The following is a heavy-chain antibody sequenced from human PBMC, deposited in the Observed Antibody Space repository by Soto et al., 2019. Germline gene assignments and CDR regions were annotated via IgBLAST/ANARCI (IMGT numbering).Heavy chain of an antibody. Sequence: GGSLRLSCAASGFTFNSYGMHWVRQAPGKGLEWVAVISYDGSNKYYADSVKGRFTISRDNSKNTLYLQMNSLRVEDTAVYYCAKVGFPYSYGYLFYYWGQGTLVTVS. CDR2: ISYDGSNK. CDR1: GFTFNSYG. V-gene: IGHV3-30*18. J-gene: IGHJ4*02. D-gene: IGHD5-18*01. CDR3: AKVGFPYSYGYLFYY.